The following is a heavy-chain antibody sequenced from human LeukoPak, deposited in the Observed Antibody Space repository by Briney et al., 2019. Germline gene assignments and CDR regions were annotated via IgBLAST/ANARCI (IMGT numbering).Heavy chain of an antibody. CDR2: IYPCDSYT. CDR3: ARSYSSGWPPGGYAFDI. V-gene: IGHV5-51*01. Sequence: GESLEISCQGSGSIFTSYWIGGGRKLPGKGVEWMGIIYPCDSYTRYSPSFQGQVTISADKSISTAYLQWSSLKASDTAMYYCARSYSSGWPPGGYAFDIWGQGTMVTVSS. CDR1: GSIFTSYW. D-gene: IGHD6-19*01. J-gene: IGHJ3*02.